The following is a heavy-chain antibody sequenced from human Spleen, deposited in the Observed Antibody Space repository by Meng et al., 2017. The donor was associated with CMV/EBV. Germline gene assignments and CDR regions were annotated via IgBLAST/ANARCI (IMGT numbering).Heavy chain of an antibody. CDR3: ARGTGIFDY. D-gene: IGHD7-27*01. CDR2: ISPSIGST. V-gene: IGHV1-18*04. CDR1: GYTFTSHG. J-gene: IGHJ4*02. Sequence: RVSCRASGYTFTSHGITWVRQAPGQGLGWMGWISPSIGSTNYAQRLEGRVTMTTDRSTTTAYLELKSLRYDDTAVYFCARGTGIFDYWGQGTLVTVSS.